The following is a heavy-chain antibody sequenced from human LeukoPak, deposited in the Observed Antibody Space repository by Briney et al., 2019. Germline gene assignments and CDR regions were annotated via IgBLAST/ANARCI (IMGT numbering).Heavy chain of an antibody. J-gene: IGHJ4*02. V-gene: IGHV5-51*01. CDR2: IYPGDSDS. D-gene: IGHD5-18*01. CDR3: ARLTDDFGYTYGAFDY. Sequence: GESLKISCKGSGYSFTSYWIGWVRQMPGKGLEWMGIIYPGDSDSRYSPSFQGQVTISADKSITTAYLQWSSLKASDTAMYHCARLTDDFGYTYGAFDYWGQGTLVTVSS. CDR1: GYSFTSYW.